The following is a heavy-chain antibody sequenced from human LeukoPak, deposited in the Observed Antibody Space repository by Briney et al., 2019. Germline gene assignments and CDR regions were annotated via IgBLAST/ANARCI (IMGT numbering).Heavy chain of an antibody. D-gene: IGHD3-22*01. CDR2: ISGSGGST. CDR1: GFTFSSYA. CDR3: AKVFGDSSGYYFDY. V-gene: IGHV3-23*01. J-gene: IGHJ4*02. Sequence: GGSLRLSCAASGFTFSSYAMSWVRQAPGKGLEWVSAISGSGGSTYYADAVKGRFTISRDNSKNTLYLQMNSLRAEDTAVYYCAKVFGDSSGYYFDYWGQGTLVTVSS.